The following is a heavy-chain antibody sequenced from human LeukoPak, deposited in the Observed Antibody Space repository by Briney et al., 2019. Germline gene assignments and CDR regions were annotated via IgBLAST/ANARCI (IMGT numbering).Heavy chain of an antibody. CDR1: GFTFSSYA. J-gene: IGHJ4*02. D-gene: IGHD4-17*01. CDR2: INYSGAST. Sequence: PGGCLRLSCAASGFTFSSYAMSWVRQAPGKGLECDSAINYSGASTYYADSVKGRFTISRDNSKNTLYLQMNSLRAEDTAVYYCAKEGPAVTSYPQGVLDYWGQGTLVTVSS. CDR3: AKEGPAVTSYPQGVLDY. V-gene: IGHV3-23*01.